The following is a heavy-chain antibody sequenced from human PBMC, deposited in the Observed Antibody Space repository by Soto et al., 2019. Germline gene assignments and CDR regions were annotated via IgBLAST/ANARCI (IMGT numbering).Heavy chain of an antibody. J-gene: IGHJ3*01. D-gene: IGHD3-22*01. V-gene: IGHV1-18*01. CDR3: ARVEFLVVVTAPPEVSFVS. Sequence: ASVKVSCKASGYTFTSYGISWVRQAPGEGLEWMGWISAYNGNTNYAQKLQGRVTMTTDTSTSTAYMELRSLRSDDTAVYYCARVEFLVVVTAPPEVSFVSWGEGIMV. CDR2: ISAYNGNT. CDR1: GYTFTSYG.